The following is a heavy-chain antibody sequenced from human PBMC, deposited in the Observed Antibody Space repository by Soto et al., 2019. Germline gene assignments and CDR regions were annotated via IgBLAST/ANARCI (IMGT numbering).Heavy chain of an antibody. D-gene: IGHD2-15*01. Sequence: EVQLVESGGGLVQPGGSLRLSCAASGFTFSNYWMHWVRQAPGKGLMWVSRINTDGSRTTYADAVKGRFAISRGNAKNTLYLELNGLRVEDTAVYYCATAKSCSFDWVDPWGQGALVTVSS. V-gene: IGHV3-74*01. CDR2: INTDGSRT. CDR1: GFTFSNYW. J-gene: IGHJ5*02. CDR3: ATAKSCSFDWVDP.